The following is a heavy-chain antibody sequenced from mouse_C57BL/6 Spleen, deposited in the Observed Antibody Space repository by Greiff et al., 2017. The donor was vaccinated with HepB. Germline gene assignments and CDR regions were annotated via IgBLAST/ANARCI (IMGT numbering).Heavy chain of an antibody. V-gene: IGHV1-76*01. J-gene: IGHJ2*01. CDR1: GYTFTDYY. CDR2: IYPGSGNT. D-gene: IGHD1-1*01. CDR3: ARDGTTDYFDY. Sequence: QVQLQQSGAELVRPGASVKLSCKASGYTFTDYYINWVKQRPGQGLEWIARIYPGSGNTYYNEKFKGKATLTAEKSSSTAYMQLSSLTSEDSAVYFCARDGTTDYFDYWGQGTTLTVSS.